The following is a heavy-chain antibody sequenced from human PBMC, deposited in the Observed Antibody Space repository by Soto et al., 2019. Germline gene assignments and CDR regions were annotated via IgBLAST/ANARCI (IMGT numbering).Heavy chain of an antibody. J-gene: IGHJ4*02. CDR1: GFSFSTYG. V-gene: IGHV3-30*18. CDR3: VKGCGNYGAIGY. D-gene: IGHD1-26*01. CDR2: ISNDGSNK. Sequence: QVHLVESGGGVVQPGRSLRLSCAASGFSFSTYGMHWVRQAPGKGLEWVAFISNDGSNKYYADSVKGRFTISRDNSKNTQYLNRNSLSAEDTAVYYCVKGCGNYGAIGYWGQGTPVAVSS.